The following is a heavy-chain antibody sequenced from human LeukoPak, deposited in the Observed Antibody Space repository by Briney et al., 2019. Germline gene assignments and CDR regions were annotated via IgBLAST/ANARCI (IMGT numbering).Heavy chain of an antibody. V-gene: IGHV3-23*01. Sequence: GGSLRLSCLTSGFTLSTNAMSWVRQAPGKGLEWISGISGSGASTYYADSVKGRFTISRDDSKSTLYLQMNSLRADDTAVYYCARTGVDTFDYWGQGALVTVSS. CDR1: GFTLSTNA. J-gene: IGHJ4*02. D-gene: IGHD5-18*01. CDR3: ARTGVDTFDY. CDR2: ISGSGAST.